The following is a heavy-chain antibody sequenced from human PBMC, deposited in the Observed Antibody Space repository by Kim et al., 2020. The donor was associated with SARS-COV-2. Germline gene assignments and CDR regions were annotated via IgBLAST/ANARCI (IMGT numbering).Heavy chain of an antibody. D-gene: IGHD6-19*01. J-gene: IGHJ5*02. Sequence: PSLKSRVTISVDTSKTQFSLKLSSVTAADTAVYYCARETHSSGWTGWFDPWGQGTLVTVSS. CDR3: ARETHSSGWTGWFDP. V-gene: IGHV4-59*01.